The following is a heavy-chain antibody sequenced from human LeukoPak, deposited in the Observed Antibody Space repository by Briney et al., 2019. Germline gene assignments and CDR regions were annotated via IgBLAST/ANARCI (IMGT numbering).Heavy chain of an antibody. J-gene: IGHJ4*02. D-gene: IGHD6-13*01. Sequence: PGGSLRLSCAASGFTFRKYYMHWVRQAPGKGLVWVSRINSDGSSTTYADSVRGRFTVSRDNAKNTLYLQMNSLKVVDTAMYYCTRVFVGDEYSSSGYWGQGTLVTVSS. CDR3: TRVFVGDEYSSSGY. CDR1: GFTFRKYY. CDR2: INSDGSST. V-gene: IGHV3-74*03.